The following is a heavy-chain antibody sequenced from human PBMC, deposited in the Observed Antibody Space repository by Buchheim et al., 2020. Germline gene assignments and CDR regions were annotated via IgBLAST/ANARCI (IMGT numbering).Heavy chain of an antibody. J-gene: IGHJ6*02. CDR1: GGSISSTKW. CDR3: ARQGSAGCMDV. V-gene: IGHV4-4*02. CDR2: IHDSGST. Sequence: QVQLQESGPGLVKPSGTLSLTCAVSGGSISSTKWWSWVRQPPGKGLEWIGNIHDSGSTNYNPSVNSRVTMFVGQSQNQPFLRLSSVTAADTAVYYCARQGSAGCMDVWGQGTT. D-gene: IGHD2-15*01.